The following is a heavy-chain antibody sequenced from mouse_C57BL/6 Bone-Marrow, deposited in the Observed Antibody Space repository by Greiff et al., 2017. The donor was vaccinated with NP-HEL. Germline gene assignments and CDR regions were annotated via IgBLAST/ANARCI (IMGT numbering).Heavy chain of an antibody. J-gene: IGHJ2*01. Sequence: DVMLVESGGGLVKPGGSLKLSCAASGFTFSSYAMSWVRQTPETRLEWVATLSDGGSYTYNPDNVKGRFTISRDNAKNNLYLQMSHLKSEDTAMYYSARDRGVVADFDYWGQGTTLTVSS. D-gene: IGHD1-1*01. CDR2: LSDGGSYT. CDR1: GFTFSSYA. CDR3: ARDRGVVADFDY. V-gene: IGHV5-4*01.